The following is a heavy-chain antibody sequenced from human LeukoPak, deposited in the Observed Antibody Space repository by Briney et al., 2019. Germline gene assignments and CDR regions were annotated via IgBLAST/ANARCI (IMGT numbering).Heavy chain of an antibody. CDR3: ARSGLPRQFYYMDV. CDR2: INPNSGGT. J-gene: IGHJ6*03. D-gene: IGHD6-19*01. CDR1: GYTFTGYY. Sequence: ASVKVSCKSSGYTFTGYYMHWVRQAPGQGLEWMGWINPNSGGTNYAQKFQGRVTMTRDTSISTAYMELSRLRSDDTAVYYCARSGLPRQFYYMDVWGKGTTVTVSS. V-gene: IGHV1-2*02.